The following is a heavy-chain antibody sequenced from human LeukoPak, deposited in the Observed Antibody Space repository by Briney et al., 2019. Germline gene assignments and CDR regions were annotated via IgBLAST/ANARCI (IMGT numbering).Heavy chain of an antibody. V-gene: IGHV3-21*01. J-gene: IGHJ4*02. D-gene: IGHD3-10*01. CDR2: ISSSSSYI. CDR3: ARAGAGSYYGGFDY. CDR1: GXAFSSYS. Sequence: GGSLRLSCTASGXAFSSYSMSWVRQAPGKGLEWVSFISSSSSYIYYADSVKGRFTISRDNAKNSLYLQMNSLRAEDTAVYYCARAGAGSYYGGFDYWGQGSLVTVSS.